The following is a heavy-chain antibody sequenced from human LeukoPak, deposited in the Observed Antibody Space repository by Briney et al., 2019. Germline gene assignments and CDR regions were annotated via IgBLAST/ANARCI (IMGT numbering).Heavy chain of an antibody. CDR1: GFTFSSYA. CDR2: ISSGGGDT. Sequence: PGGSLRLSCAASGFTFSSYAMTWVRQAPVKGLEWVSTISSGGGDTYYADSVMGRFTISRDNSKNTVYLQMNSLRAEDTAVYYCAKGEVIAVAGSFDYWGQGTLVTVSS. V-gene: IGHV3-23*01. CDR3: AKGEVIAVAGSFDY. J-gene: IGHJ4*02. D-gene: IGHD6-19*01.